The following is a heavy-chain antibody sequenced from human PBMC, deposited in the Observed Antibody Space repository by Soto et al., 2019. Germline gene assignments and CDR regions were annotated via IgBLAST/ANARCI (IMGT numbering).Heavy chain of an antibody. J-gene: IGHJ4*02. D-gene: IGHD3-3*01. CDR3: AKDKERGGYDSDFDS. CDR1: GFTLGTYG. CDR2: ITGGNT. Sequence: EVQLLESGGGLIQPGGSLRLSCAASGFTLGTYGMDWVRQAPGKGLEWVSTITGGNTYYAASVKGRFTISRDNSKNTLYLQMSNLRAEDTALYYCAKDKERGGYDSDFDSWGQGTLVTVSS. V-gene: IGHV3-23*01.